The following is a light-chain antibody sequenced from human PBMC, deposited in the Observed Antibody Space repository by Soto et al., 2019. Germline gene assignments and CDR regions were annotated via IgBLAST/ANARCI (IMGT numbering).Light chain of an antibody. CDR2: AAS. CDR1: QSIRNH. Sequence: QMIQLRSALSASVDQRLFITLCGSQSIRNHLNWYQQKPGKAPKLLIFAASSLQSGVPSRFSGSSSGPDFTLTISCLQHEDFAPYYCQPSYSSPPTFGQATKV. V-gene: IGKV1-39*01. CDR3: QPSYSSPPT. J-gene: IGKJ1*01.